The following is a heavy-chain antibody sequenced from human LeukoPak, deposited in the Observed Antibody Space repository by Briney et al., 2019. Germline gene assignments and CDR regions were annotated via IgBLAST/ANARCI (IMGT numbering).Heavy chain of an antibody. CDR1: GYSFTSYW. CDR3: ARQTLGGYNYGYNY. Sequence: GESLKTSCKGSGYSFTSYWIGWVRQMPGKGLEWMGIIYPADSETTYRPSFRGQVTISADQSISTAYLQWRSLKASDTAIYFCARQTLGGYNYGYNYWGQGTLVTVSS. D-gene: IGHD5-18*01. CDR2: IYPADSET. J-gene: IGHJ4*02. V-gene: IGHV5-51*01.